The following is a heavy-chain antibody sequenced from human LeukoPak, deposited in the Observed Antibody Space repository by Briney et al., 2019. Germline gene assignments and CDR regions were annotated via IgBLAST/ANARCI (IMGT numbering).Heavy chain of an antibody. Sequence: GGSLRLSCAASGFTFSSYGMHWVRQAPGKGLEWVAVIWYDGSNKYYADSVKGRFTISRDNSKNTLYLQMNSLRAEDTAVYYCARVSYDSSGYYQGDFDYWGQGTRVTVSS. CDR1: GFTFSSYG. V-gene: IGHV3-33*01. CDR2: IWYDGSNK. CDR3: ARVSYDSSGYYQGDFDY. D-gene: IGHD3-22*01. J-gene: IGHJ4*02.